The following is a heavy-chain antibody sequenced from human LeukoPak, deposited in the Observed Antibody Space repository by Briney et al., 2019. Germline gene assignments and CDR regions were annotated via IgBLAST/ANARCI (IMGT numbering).Heavy chain of an antibody. V-gene: IGHV3-23*01. CDR1: GFTFSNYA. J-gene: IGHJ4*02. CDR3: GKDTRSIAAAVGY. Sequence: GGSLRLSCAASGFTFSNYAMSWGRQAPGKGLEWVSAISGSGGSTYYADSVKGRFTISRDNSKKTLYLQKNNLKTEDPPGYYFGKDTRSIAAAVGYWGQGTLVTVSS. D-gene: IGHD6-13*01. CDR2: ISGSGGST.